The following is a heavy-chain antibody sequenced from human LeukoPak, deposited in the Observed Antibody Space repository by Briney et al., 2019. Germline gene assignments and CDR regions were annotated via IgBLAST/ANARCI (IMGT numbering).Heavy chain of an antibody. J-gene: IGHJ4*02. D-gene: IGHD5-12*01. CDR3: ASGYDYVRYFDY. CDR2: IIPIFGTA. V-gene: IGHV1-69*06. Sequence: SVKVSCKASGGTFSSYAISWVRQAPGQGPEWMGGIIPIFGTANYAQKFQGRVTITADKSTSTAYMELSSLRSEDTAVYYCASGYDYVRYFDYWGQGTLVTVSA. CDR1: GGTFSSYA.